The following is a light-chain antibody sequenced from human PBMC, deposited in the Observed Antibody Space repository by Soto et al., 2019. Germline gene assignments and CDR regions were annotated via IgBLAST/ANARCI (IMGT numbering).Light chain of an antibody. J-gene: IGKJ3*01. Sequence: EIVLTQSPGTLSLSPGERGILSCRASQSVSNNYLAWYQQKPGQAPRLLIYGAYTRVTGIPDRFSGSGSGTDFTLTISRLEPEDFVVYYCQQYGSSPLTFGPGTKVDIK. CDR3: QQYGSSPLT. CDR2: GAY. V-gene: IGKV3-20*01. CDR1: QSVSNNY.